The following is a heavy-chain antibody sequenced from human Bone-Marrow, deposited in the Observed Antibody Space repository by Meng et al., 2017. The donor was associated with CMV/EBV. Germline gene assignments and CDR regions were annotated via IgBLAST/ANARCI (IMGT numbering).Heavy chain of an antibody. J-gene: IGHJ4*02. CDR2: IYTSGST. Sequence: SETLSLTCTVSGGSISSYYWSWIRQPAGKGLEWIGRIYTSGSTNYNPSLKSRVTMSADTSKFQFSLKLASLTAADTAVYYCARVGYGYNSWYFDYWGQGMLVTVSS. V-gene: IGHV4-4*07. D-gene: IGHD5-24*01. CDR1: GGSISSYY. CDR3: ARVGYGYNSWYFDY.